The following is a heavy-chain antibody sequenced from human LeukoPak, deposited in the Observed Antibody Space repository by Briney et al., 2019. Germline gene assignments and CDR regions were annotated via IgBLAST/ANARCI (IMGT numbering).Heavy chain of an antibody. V-gene: IGHV4-39*01. Sequence: PSETLSLTCTVSGGSISSSSYYWGWIRQPPGKGLEWIGSIYYSGSTYYNPSLKSRVTISVDTSKNQFSLKMSSVTAADTAVYYCARRTIAVAEDYWGQGTLVTVSS. CDR1: GGSISSSSYY. J-gene: IGHJ4*02. D-gene: IGHD6-19*01. CDR2: IYYSGST. CDR3: ARRTIAVAEDY.